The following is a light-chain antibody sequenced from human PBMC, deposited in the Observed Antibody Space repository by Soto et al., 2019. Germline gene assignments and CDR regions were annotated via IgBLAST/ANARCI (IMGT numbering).Light chain of an antibody. J-gene: IGKJ1*01. CDR3: QQYGSSPPRT. V-gene: IGKV3-20*01. CDR2: GAS. Sequence: EIVLTQSPGTLSLSPGERATLSCRASQSVSSSYLAWYQQKPGQAPRLLIYGASSRATGIPRRFSGSGSGTDFTLTISRLEPEDFAVYYCQQYGSSPPRTFGQGTKVEIK. CDR1: QSVSSSY.